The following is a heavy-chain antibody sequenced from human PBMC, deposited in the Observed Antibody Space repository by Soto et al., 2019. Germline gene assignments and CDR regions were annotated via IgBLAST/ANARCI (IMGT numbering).Heavy chain of an antibody. Sequence: QITLKESGPTLVKPTQTLTLTCTFSGFSLSTSGVGVGWIRQPPGKALEWLALIYWDDDKRYSPSLKSRLTTTKDTPKTQVVLKMPNMNPVETAKYSWQPLSPMLTVPPLASWGRGTLVTFSS. CDR3: QPLSPMLTVPPLAS. J-gene: IGHJ5*02. CDR2: IYWDDDK. D-gene: IGHD3-16*01. CDR1: GFSLSTSGVG. V-gene: IGHV2-5*02.